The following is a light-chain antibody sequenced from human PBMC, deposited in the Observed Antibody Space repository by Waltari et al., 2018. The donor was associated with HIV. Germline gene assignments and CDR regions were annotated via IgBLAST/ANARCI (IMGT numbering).Light chain of an antibody. J-gene: IGLJ1*01. Sequence: QSALTQPPSASGSPGQSVTISCTGPRSDVAGYNHVSWYQQHPGKAPKLIIYEVNKRPSGVPDRFSGSKSGNTASLTVSGLQAEDEADYYCSSYAGTRYVFGTGTKVTVL. V-gene: IGLV2-8*01. CDR1: RSDVAGYNH. CDR3: SSYAGTRYV. CDR2: EVN.